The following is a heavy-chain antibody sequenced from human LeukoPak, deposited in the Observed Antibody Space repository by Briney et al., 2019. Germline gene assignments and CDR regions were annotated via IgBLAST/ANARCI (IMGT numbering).Heavy chain of an antibody. CDR2: MNSAGTTT. Sequence: GGSLRLSCAASEFTSSDYWMHWVRHAPGKGLVWVSRMNSAGTTTNYADSVRGRFTISRDTAKNTLYLQMNSLRAEDTAVYYCARGRGPYGWFDPWGQGTLVIASS. J-gene: IGHJ5*02. CDR1: EFTSSDYW. D-gene: IGHD3-10*01. V-gene: IGHV3-74*01. CDR3: ARGRGPYGWFDP.